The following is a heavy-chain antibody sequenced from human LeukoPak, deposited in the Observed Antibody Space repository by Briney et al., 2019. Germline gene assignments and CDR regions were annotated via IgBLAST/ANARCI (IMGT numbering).Heavy chain of an antibody. Sequence: PGGSLRLSCAASGFTFSSYSMNWVRQAPGKGLEWVSYISSSSSTIYYADSVKGRFTISRDNAKNSLYLQMNSLRAEDTAVYYCASVNRDSSSSPFCDYWGQGTLVTVSS. CDR1: GFTFSSYS. J-gene: IGHJ4*02. CDR3: ASVNRDSSSSPFCDY. D-gene: IGHD6-6*01. CDR2: ISSSSSTI. V-gene: IGHV3-48*01.